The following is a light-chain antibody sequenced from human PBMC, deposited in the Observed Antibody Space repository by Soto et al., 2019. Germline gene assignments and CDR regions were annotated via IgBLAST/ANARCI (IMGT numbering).Light chain of an antibody. Sequence: EIVMTQSPATLSVSPGERATLSCRASQSVSSNLAWYQQKPGQAPRLLIYGASTRATGIPARFSGSGSGTDFTLTISRLEAEEFAVYYCQQYGSLSWTFGQGTKVDIK. J-gene: IGKJ1*01. CDR2: GAS. CDR1: QSVSSN. V-gene: IGKV3-15*01. CDR3: QQYGSLSWT.